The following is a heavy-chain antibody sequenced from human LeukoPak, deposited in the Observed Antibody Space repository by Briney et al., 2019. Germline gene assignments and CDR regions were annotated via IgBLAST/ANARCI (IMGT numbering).Heavy chain of an antibody. J-gene: IGHJ4*02. D-gene: IGHD6-6*01. Sequence: GASVKVSCKASGYTFTGYYMHWVRQAPGQGLEWMGWINPNSGGTNYAQKFQGRVTMTRDTSISTAYMELSRLRSDDTAVYYCARDAQSIAAHPYYFDYWGQGTLVTVSS. CDR3: ARDAQSIAAHPYYFDY. CDR1: GYTFTGYY. V-gene: IGHV1-2*02. CDR2: INPNSGGT.